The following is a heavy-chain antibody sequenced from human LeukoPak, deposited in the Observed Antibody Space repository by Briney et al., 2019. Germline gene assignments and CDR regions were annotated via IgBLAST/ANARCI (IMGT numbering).Heavy chain of an antibody. V-gene: IGHV3-48*04. J-gene: IGHJ4*02. D-gene: IGHD6-13*01. CDR3: ARTRGIVAAGDY. CDR1: GFTFSSYS. Sequence: PGGSLRLSCAASGFTFSSYSMNWVRQAPGKGLEWVSYISSSGSTIYYADSVKGRFTISRDNAKNSLYLQMNSLRAEDTAVYYCARTRGIVAAGDYWGQGTLVTVSS. CDR2: ISSSGSTI.